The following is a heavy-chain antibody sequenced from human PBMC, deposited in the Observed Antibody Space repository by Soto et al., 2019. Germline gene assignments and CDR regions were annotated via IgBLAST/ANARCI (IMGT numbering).Heavy chain of an antibody. V-gene: IGHV1-3*01. J-gene: IGHJ6*02. CDR2: INAGNGKT. D-gene: IGHD3-9*01. CDR3: ARDTDGYDILTDYYGMDV. CDR1: GYTFTTYT. Sequence: GASVKVSCKASGYTFTTYTIQWVRQAPGQSPEWMGWINAGNGKTKYSQRFQGRVTITRDTSATTAYLELSSLTSEDTAVYYCARDTDGYDILTDYYGMDVWGQGTTVTVS.